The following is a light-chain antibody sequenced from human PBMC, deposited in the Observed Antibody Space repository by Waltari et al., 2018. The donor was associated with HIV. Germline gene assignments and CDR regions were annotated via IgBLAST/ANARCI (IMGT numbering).Light chain of an antibody. CDR3: QECSGSSWT. V-gene: IGKV3D-20*02. Sequence: ILTQSPEPLSLSPGARATPSCRADQIVSHNSFAWYQQKPGQAPRLLVYHTSYRAAGIPDRFNAAGSGTQFTLAITSLEPEDFAVYYCQECSGSSWTFGQGT. J-gene: IGKJ1*01. CDR2: HTS. CDR1: QIVSHNS.